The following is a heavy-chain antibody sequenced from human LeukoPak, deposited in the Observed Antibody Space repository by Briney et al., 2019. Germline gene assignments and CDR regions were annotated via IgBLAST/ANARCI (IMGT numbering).Heavy chain of an antibody. Sequence: GGSLRLSCAASGFTFSSYGMHWVRQAPGKGLEWVAVIWYDGSNKYYADSVEGRFTISRDNSKNTLYLQMNSLRAEDTAVYYCARDSGYSSGWSAPYWGQGTLVTVSS. CDR1: GFTFSSYG. V-gene: IGHV3-33*01. D-gene: IGHD6-19*01. J-gene: IGHJ4*02. CDR3: ARDSGYSSGWSAPY. CDR2: IWYDGSNK.